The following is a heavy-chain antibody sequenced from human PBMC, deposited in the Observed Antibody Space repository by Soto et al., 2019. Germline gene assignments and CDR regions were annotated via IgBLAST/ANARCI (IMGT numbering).Heavy chain of an antibody. D-gene: IGHD4-17*01. CDR2: IPYDGSYK. Sequence: QVQLVESGGGVVQPGRSLRLSCAASGLTFSSYGMHWVRQAPGKGLECVAIIPYDGSYKYYVDSVKGRFTISRDNSKNALYLQMDSRRPEDTAVYYCATLNYGGYECWGQGTLVTVSS. J-gene: IGHJ4*02. CDR1: GLTFSSYG. V-gene: IGHV3-30*03. CDR3: ATLNYGGYEC.